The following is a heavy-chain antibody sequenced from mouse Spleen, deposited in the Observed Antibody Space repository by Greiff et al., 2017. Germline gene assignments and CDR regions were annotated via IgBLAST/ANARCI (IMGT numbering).Heavy chain of an antibody. CDR2: IDPENGDT. V-gene: IGHV14-4*01. CDR3: TTLTSYYAMDY. Sequence: EVQLKQPGAELVRPGSSVKLSCKASGYTFTSYWMHWVKQRPEQGLEWIGWIDPENGDTEYASKFQGKATITADTSSNTAYLQLSSLTSEDTAVYYCTTLTSYYAMDYWGQGTSVTVSS. J-gene: IGHJ4*01. D-gene: IGHD4-1*01. CDR1: GYTFTSYW.